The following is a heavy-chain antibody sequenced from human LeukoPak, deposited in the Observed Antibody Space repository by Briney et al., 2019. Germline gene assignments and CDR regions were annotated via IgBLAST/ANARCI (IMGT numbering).Heavy chain of an antibody. D-gene: IGHD3-22*01. CDR3: AKDSYYDSSGPEYFQH. V-gene: IGHV3-9*01. Sequence: GGSLRLSCAASGFTFDDYAMHCVRQAPGKGLEWVSGISWNSGSIGYADSVKGRFTISRDNAKNSLYLQMNSLRAEDTALYYCAKDSYYDSSGPEYFQHWGQGTLVTVSS. J-gene: IGHJ1*01. CDR2: ISWNSGSI. CDR1: GFTFDDYA.